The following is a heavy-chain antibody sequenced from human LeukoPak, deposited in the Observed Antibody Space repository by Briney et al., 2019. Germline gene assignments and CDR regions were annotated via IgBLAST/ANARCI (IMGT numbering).Heavy chain of an antibody. CDR2: ISGSGGST. D-gene: IGHD2-2*02. J-gene: IGHJ5*02. CDR3: AKGPTKGYCSSTCCYIVDWFDP. Sequence: GGSLRLSCAASGFTFSSYAMSWVRQAPGKGLEWVSAISGSGGSTYYADSVKGRFTISRDNSKNTLYLQMNSLRAEDTAVYYCAKGPTKGYCSSTCCYIVDWFDPWGQGTLVTVSS. CDR1: GFTFSSYA. V-gene: IGHV3-23*01.